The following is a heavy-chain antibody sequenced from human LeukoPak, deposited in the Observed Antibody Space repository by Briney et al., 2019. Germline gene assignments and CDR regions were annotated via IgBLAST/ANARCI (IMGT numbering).Heavy chain of an antibody. V-gene: IGHV3-7*01. CDR1: GFTFSSYW. CDR3: ARRAGGYSHPYDY. CDR2: IKTDGSQI. Sequence: GGSLRLSCVASGFTFSSYWMTWVRQAPGKGLEWVANIKTDGSQIHYVDSVKGRFTISRDNAKNSLYLQMNSLRAEDTAVYYCARRAGGYSHPYDYWGQGILVTVSS. J-gene: IGHJ4*02. D-gene: IGHD4-23*01.